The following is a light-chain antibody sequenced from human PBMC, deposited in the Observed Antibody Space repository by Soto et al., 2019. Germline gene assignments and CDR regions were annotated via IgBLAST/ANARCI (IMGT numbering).Light chain of an antibody. CDR3: SSYTSSSCVV. V-gene: IGLV2-14*01. CDR1: SSDVGGYNY. Sequence: QSALTQPASVSGSPGQSITISCTGTSSDVGGYNYVSWYQQHPGKAPKLMIYDVSNRPSGVSNRFSGCKSGNTASLTISGLQAEEEADYYCSSYTSSSCVVFGGGTKVTVL. J-gene: IGLJ2*01. CDR2: DVS.